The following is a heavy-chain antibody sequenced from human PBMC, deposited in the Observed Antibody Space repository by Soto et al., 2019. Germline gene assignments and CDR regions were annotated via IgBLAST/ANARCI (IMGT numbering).Heavy chain of an antibody. CDR1: GFTFSSYA. CDR3: AKDPDYGDDHWYFDL. V-gene: IGHV3-23*01. D-gene: IGHD4-17*01. Sequence: EVQLLESGGGLVQPGGSLRLSCAASGFTFSSYAMSWVRQAPGKGLEWVSGISGSGGSTYYTDSVKGRFTISRDNSKNTLYLQRNSLRAEDTGVYYGAKDPDYGDDHWYFDLWGRGNLVTVSS. J-gene: IGHJ2*01. CDR2: ISGSGGST.